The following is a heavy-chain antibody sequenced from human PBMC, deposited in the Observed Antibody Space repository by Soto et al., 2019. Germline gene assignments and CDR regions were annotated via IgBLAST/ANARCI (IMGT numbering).Heavy chain of an antibody. J-gene: IGHJ5*02. D-gene: IGHD3-22*01. Sequence: SETLSLTCTVSGGSISGSPYYWGWIRQPPGKGLELIGTIYYSGSTYYNPSLKSRVTISVDTSKNQFSLKLSSVTAADTAVYYCARQVYDSSGYYSWVGRVSRVYFAPWGQGTLVTVSS. V-gene: IGHV4-39*01. CDR1: GGSISGSPYY. CDR2: IYYSGST. CDR3: ARQVYDSSGYYSWVGRVSRVYFAP.